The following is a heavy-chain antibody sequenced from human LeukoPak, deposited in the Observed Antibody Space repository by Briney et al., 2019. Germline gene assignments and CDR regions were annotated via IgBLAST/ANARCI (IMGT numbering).Heavy chain of an antibody. CDR3: AKDQGTTMITSLDS. D-gene: IGHD3-22*01. CDR1: GFIFDSYT. J-gene: IGHJ4*02. CDR2: ISSRSTYI. V-gene: IGHV3-21*01. Sequence: GGSLRLSCAASGFIFDSYTMNWVRQVPGKGLEWISSISSRSTYIYCADSVEGRFTISRDNAKNSLYLQMDSLGAEDTAVYYCAKDQGTTMITSLDSWGQGTLVTVSS.